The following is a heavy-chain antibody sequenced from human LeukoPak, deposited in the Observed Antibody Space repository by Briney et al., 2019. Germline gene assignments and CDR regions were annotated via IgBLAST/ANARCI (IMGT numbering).Heavy chain of an antibody. Sequence: GGSLRLSCAASGFTFSSYWLHWVRQAPAKGLVGVSRINSEGSSTSYADSVKGRSTISRDNAKNTLYLQMNSLRAEDTAVYYCARDREKGSETLFDPWGQGTLVTVSS. J-gene: IGHJ5*02. D-gene: IGHD3-10*01. CDR1: GFTFSSYW. V-gene: IGHV3-74*01. CDR3: ARDREKGSETLFDP. CDR2: INSEGSST.